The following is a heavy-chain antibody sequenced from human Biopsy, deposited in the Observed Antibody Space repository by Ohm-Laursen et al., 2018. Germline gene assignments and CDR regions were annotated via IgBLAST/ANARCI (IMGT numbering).Heavy chain of an antibody. CDR3: ARMDCSGGSCHYYSYGMDV. CDR2: IHHSGST. Sequence: GTLSLTCTVPGVSITAYYWSWIRQPPGKGLECIGNIHHSGSTNYNPSLKSRLTISVDTSKNQFSLKLSSVTAADTAVYYCARMDCSGGSCHYYSYGMDVWSQGTRVTVSS. J-gene: IGHJ6*02. V-gene: IGHV4-4*09. CDR1: GVSITAYY. D-gene: IGHD2-15*01.